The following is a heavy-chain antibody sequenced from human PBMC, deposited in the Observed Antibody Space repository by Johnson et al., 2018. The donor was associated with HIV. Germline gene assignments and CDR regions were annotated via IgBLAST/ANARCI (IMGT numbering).Heavy chain of an antibody. CDR2: ISYDGNNI. CDR3: ARVHIAARWSNAFDF. D-gene: IGHD6-6*01. V-gene: IGHV3-30*03. Sequence: QVQLVESGGGVVQPGRSLRLSCAASGFTFGSYGIHWVRQVPGKGLEWVVVISYDGNNIYYSDSVKGRFTISRDNSKNTLYLQMDALRPGDTGIYYCARVHIAARWSNAFDFWGQGTMVTVSS. CDR1: GFTFGSYG. J-gene: IGHJ3*01.